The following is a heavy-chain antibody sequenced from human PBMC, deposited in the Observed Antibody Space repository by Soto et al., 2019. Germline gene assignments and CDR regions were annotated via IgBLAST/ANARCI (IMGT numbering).Heavy chain of an antibody. CDR2: INHSGST. D-gene: IGHD4-17*01. CDR3: ARDDYGDRARLCDL. J-gene: IGHJ2*01. Sequence: QVQLQQWGAGLLKPSETLSLTCAVYGGSFSGYYWSWIRQPPGKGLEWIGEINHSGSTNYNPSLKSRVTISVDTSQNQFSLKLSSVTAADTAVYYCARDDYGDRARLCDLWGRGTLVTVSS. V-gene: IGHV4-34*01. CDR1: GGSFSGYY.